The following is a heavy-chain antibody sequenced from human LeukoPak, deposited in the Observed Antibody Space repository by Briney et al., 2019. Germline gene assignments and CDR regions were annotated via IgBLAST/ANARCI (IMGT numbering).Heavy chain of an antibody. Sequence: PGGSLRLSCAASGFTFDDYAMHWVRQAPGKGLEWVSGISWNSGSIGYADSVKGRFTISRDNAKNSLYLQMNSLRAEDTALYYCASHTATQYCSSTSCYSAFDIWGQGTMVTVSS. V-gene: IGHV3-9*01. D-gene: IGHD2-2*02. CDR3: ASHTATQYCSSTSCYSAFDI. J-gene: IGHJ3*02. CDR2: ISWNSGSI. CDR1: GFTFDDYA.